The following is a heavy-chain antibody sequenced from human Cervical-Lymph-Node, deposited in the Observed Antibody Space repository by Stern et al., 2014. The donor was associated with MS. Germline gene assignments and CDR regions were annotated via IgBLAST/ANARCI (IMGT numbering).Heavy chain of an antibody. CDR1: AYTFTGYY. CDR3: ARTTYYYDTSGSPTNDY. V-gene: IGHV1-2*06. Sequence: QEQLVQSGAEVKTPGASVKVSCKASAYTFTGYYMHWVRQAPGQGLEWMGRINPKTGGTNYAQKFQGRVTMTRDTSISTVYMELSSLGSDDTAIYYCARTTYYYDTSGSPTNDYWGQGTLVTVSS. CDR2: INPKTGGT. J-gene: IGHJ4*02. D-gene: IGHD3-22*01.